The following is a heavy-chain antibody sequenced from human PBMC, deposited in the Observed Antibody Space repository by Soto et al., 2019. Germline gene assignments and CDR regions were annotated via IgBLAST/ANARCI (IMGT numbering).Heavy chain of an antibody. CDR2: IYWDDDK. Sequence: QITLKESSPPLVKPTQTLTLTCTFSGFSLSTSGVGVGWIRQPPGKALEWLALIYWDDDKRYSPSLRSRLTINKDTSKNQVVLTMTNMDPVDTATYYCIQSRCGGDCLQSYASHYYYGMDVWGQGTTVTVSS. D-gene: IGHD2-21*02. CDR3: IQSRCGGDCLQSYASHYYYGMDV. V-gene: IGHV2-5*02. J-gene: IGHJ6*02. CDR1: GFSLSTSGVG.